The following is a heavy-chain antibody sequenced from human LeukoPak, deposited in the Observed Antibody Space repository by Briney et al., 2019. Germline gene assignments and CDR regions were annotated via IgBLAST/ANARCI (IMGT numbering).Heavy chain of an antibody. J-gene: IGHJ4*02. D-gene: IGHD3-10*01. CDR1: GGSISSGGYY. Sequence: SKTLSLTCTVSGGSISSGGYYWSWIRQHPGKGLEWIGYIYYSGSTYYNPSLKSRVTISVDTSKNQFSLKLSSVTAADTAVYYCARYLRGSFDYWGQGTLVTVSS. V-gene: IGHV4-31*03. CDR2: IYYSGST. CDR3: ARYLRGSFDY.